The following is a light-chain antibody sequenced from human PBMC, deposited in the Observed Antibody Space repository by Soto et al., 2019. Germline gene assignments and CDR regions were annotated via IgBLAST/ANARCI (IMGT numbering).Light chain of an antibody. CDR2: KAS. CDR3: QQYNSFPPT. J-gene: IGKJ5*01. V-gene: IGKV1-5*03. CDR1: ESIDSW. Sequence: DIQMTQSPSTLSASVGDRVTITCRASESIDSWLAWHQQKPGRAPKLLISKASSLESGVPSRFSGSGFGTEFTLTISSLQPDDFATYYCQQYNSFPPTFGQGTRLEIK.